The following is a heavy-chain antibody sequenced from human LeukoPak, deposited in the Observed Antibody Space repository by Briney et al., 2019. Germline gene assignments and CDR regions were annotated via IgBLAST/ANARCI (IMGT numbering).Heavy chain of an antibody. V-gene: IGHV4-34*01. J-gene: IGHJ4*02. CDR1: GGSLSGSY. Sequence: SETLSLTCAVYGGSLSGSYCSWIRQTPGKGLEWIGEINHSGRTNYSPSLMGRVTISVDRSQNQFSLRLTSVTAADTAVYYCARDPCSSINCPLHFWGQGTQVTVSS. CDR2: INHSGRT. CDR3: ARDPCSSINCPLHF. D-gene: IGHD2-2*01.